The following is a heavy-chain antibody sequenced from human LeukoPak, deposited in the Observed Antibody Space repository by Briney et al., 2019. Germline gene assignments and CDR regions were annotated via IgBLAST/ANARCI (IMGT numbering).Heavy chain of an antibody. V-gene: IGHV3-74*01. CDR3: ARDVPHNWFDT. J-gene: IGHJ5*02. CDR1: GITFGNNW. CDR2: INSDGGGA. Sequence: GGSLRLSCAASGITFGNNWMHWVRHGPGKGLVWISGINSDGGGAIYADSAKGRFTVSRDNAKNTLYLQMNSLRAEDTAVYYCARDVPHNWFDTWGQGTLVTVSS.